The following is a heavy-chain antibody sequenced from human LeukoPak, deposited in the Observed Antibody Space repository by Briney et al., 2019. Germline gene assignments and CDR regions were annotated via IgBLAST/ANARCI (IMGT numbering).Heavy chain of an antibody. V-gene: IGHV3-23*01. J-gene: IGHJ4*02. D-gene: IGHD3-10*01. CDR2: ISGSGGST. CDR1: GFTFSSYA. CDR3: AKDLWFGELFAYDY. Sequence: GGSLRLSCAASGFTFSSYAMSWVRQAPGKGLEWVSAISGSGGSTYYADSVKDRFTISRDNSKNTLYLQMNSLRAEDTAVYYCAKDLWFGELFAYDYWGQGTLVTVSS.